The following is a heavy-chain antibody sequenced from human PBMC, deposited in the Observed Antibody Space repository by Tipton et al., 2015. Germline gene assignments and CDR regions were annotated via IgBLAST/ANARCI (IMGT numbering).Heavy chain of an antibody. D-gene: IGHD4-17*01. V-gene: IGHV1-69*06. CDR1: GGTFSNFA. Sequence: QLVQSGAEVKKHGSSVKVSCEASGGTFSNFAISWVGQAPGQGLEWIGGIIPVFGTAHYAQKFQGRVTITADKSTRTAYMELSSLRSEDTAVYYCASRSDGKKYYYFGMDVWGQGTTVTVSS. J-gene: IGHJ6*02. CDR3: ASRSDGKKYYYFGMDV. CDR2: IIPVFGTA.